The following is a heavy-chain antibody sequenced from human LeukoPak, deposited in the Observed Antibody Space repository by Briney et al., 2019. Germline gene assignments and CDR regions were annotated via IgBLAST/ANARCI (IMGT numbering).Heavy chain of an antibody. D-gene: IGHD1-1*01. J-gene: IGHJ3*02. CDR3: GRDGRRDSDAFDI. CDR1: GFTFSDYY. Sequence: GGSLRLSCAASGFTFSDYYMSWIRQAPGKGLEWVSYISNSGSTIYYADSVKGRFTISRDNAKNSLYLQMNSLRAEDTAVYYCGRDGRRDSDAFDIWGQGTMVTVSS. V-gene: IGHV3-11*04. CDR2: ISNSGSTI.